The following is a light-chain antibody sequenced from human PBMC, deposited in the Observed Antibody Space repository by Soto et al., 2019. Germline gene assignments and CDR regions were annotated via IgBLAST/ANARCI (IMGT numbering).Light chain of an antibody. V-gene: IGKV1-39*01. CDR1: QNIDTY. CDR3: QQSSMTPLS. Sequence: DIRLTQSPSPLSAYVGDRVTISCRASQNIDTYLMWYQQKAGRAPDLLIYAASSLQNGVPSRFRGSGSGTEFTLTISGLQPEDVATYYCQQSSMTPLSFGQGTKVEIK. J-gene: IGKJ1*01. CDR2: AAS.